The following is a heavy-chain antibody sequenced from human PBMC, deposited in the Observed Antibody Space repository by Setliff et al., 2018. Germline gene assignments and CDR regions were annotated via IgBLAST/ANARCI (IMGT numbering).Heavy chain of an antibody. CDR3: ARGRNIAARLLDS. V-gene: IGHV4-34*01. CDR1: GGTFSDYH. J-gene: IGHJ4*02. D-gene: IGHD6-6*01. CDR2: INHRGST. Sequence: SETLSLTCAAYGGTFSDYHWTWIRQSPEKGLEWIGEINHRGSTNYNPSLKSRVTVSIDTSRDQFSLKLISMIAADTAVYYCARGRNIAARLLDSWGQGTLVTVSS.